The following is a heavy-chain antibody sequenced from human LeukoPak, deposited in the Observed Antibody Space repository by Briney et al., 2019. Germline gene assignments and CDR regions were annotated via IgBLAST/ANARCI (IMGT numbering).Heavy chain of an antibody. Sequence: GASVEVSCKASGSTFSSYDINWVLQATGQGLEWMGWMNPNSGDTGYTQRFQGRVTMTRDTSISTAYMELSSLRSEDTAVYYCARGPYGTGSHFDFWGQGTLVTVSS. CDR3: ARGPYGTGSHFDF. J-gene: IGHJ4*02. CDR1: GSTFSSYD. V-gene: IGHV1-8*02. CDR2: MNPNSGDT. D-gene: IGHD3-10*01.